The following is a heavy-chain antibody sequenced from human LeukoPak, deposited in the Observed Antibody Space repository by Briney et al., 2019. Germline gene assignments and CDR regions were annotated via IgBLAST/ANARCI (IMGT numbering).Heavy chain of an antibody. V-gene: IGHV4-34*01. J-gene: IGHJ4*02. D-gene: IGHD6-13*01. CDR1: SGSFSGYY. Sequence: SETLSLTCAVYSGSFSGYYWSWIRQPPGKGLEWIGEINHSGSTNFNPSLKSRVTISLDTSKNQFSLKVSSVTAADTAVYYCARLKEDVQLWGQGTLVTVSS. CDR3: ARLKEDVQL. CDR2: INHSGST.